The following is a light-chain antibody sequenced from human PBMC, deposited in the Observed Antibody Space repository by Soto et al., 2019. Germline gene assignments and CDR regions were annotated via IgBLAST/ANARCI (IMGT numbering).Light chain of an antibody. Sequence: QSALTQPRSVSGSPGQSVTNSCTGTTGDVGAYNFVSWYQLHPGKAPKLMIYDASKRPSGVPDRFSASKSGNTASLTISGLQADDEADYYCCSYAGSFTWVFGGGTKVTVL. V-gene: IGLV2-11*01. CDR2: DAS. J-gene: IGLJ3*02. CDR1: TGDVGAYNF. CDR3: CSYAGSFTWV.